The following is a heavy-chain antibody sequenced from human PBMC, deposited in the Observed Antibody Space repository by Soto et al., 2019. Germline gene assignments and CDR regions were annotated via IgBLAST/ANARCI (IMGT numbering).Heavy chain of an antibody. V-gene: IGHV1-2*04. CDR1: GYAFTDYY. J-gene: IGHJ3*02. Sequence: QLQLAQSGAEVKNPGASVKVSCKASGYAFTDYYIHWLRQAPAQGLEWMGWINPNSGDTKYAQKFQGWATMTRDTSISTTYMELSRLTSDDTALYYCARGPSHGAFDIWGQGTIITVSS. CDR3: ARGPSHGAFDI. CDR2: INPNSGDT.